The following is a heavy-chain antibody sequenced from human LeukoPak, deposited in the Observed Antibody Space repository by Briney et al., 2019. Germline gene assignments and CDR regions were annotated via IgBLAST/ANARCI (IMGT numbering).Heavy chain of an antibody. Sequence: SETLSLTCTVSGGSISNYYWSWIRQPPGKGLEWIGNIYYSGSTNYNPSLKSRVTMSVDTSKNQLSLKLRSVTAADTDVYYCARGPAFDPWGQGTLVTVSS. J-gene: IGHJ5*02. CDR3: ARGPAFDP. CDR2: IYYSGST. V-gene: IGHV4-59*08. CDR1: GGSISNYY.